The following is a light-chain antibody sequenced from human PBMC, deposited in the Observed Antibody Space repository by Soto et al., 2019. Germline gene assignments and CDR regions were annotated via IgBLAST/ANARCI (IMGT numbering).Light chain of an antibody. CDR3: SSYTSSSTLV. V-gene: IGLV2-14*03. CDR1: SSDVGGYNY. J-gene: IGLJ2*01. Sequence: QSALTQPASVSGSPGQSITISCTGTSSDVGGYNYVSWYQQHPGKAPKLMIYDVSYRPSGVSNRFSGSKSGNTASLTMSGLQAEDEADYYCSSYTSSSTLVVGGGTKLTV. CDR2: DVS.